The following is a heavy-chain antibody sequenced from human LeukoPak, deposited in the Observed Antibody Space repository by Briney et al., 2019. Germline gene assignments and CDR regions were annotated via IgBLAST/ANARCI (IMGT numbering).Heavy chain of an antibody. V-gene: IGHV3-21*01. CDR1: GFTFRIST. J-gene: IGHJ4*02. CDR2: ISSSSSTM. CDR3: VRGDSRDY. Sequence: GGSLRLSCAASGFTFRISTMNWVRQAPGKGLEWVSSISSSSSTMHYADSVKGRLTISRDNAKNSLYLQINSLRAEDTAVYYCVRGDSRDYWGQGTLVTVSS. D-gene: IGHD6-13*01.